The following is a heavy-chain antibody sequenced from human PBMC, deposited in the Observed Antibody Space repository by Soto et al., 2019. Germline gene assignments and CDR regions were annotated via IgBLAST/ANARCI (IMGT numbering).Heavy chain of an antibody. J-gene: IGHJ4*02. CDR2: IKQDGSEK. CDR3: ATAYGSGSLSGY. CDR1: GFTFSSYW. Sequence: EVQLVESGGGLVQPGGSLRLSCAASGFTFSSYWMSWVRQAPGKGLEWVANIKQDGSEKYNVDFVKGRFTISRDNAKNSLYLQMNSLRVEDTAVYYCATAYGSGSLSGYWGQGTVVTVPS. D-gene: IGHD3-10*01. V-gene: IGHV3-7*01.